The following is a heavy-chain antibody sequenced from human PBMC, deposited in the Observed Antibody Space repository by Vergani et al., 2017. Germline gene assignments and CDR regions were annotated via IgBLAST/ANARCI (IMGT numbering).Heavy chain of an antibody. Sequence: EVQLVESGGALVKPGGSLRLSCAASGFTFNTYTMNWVRQAPGKGLEWVSSISGGSNFIYYAGSVKGRFTISRDNAKNSLYLQMNSLRAEDTAVYYCAREVTSQYYYYSMNVWGQGTTVTVSS. J-gene: IGHJ6*02. V-gene: IGHV3-21*01. CDR3: AREVTSQYYYYSMNV. D-gene: IGHD4-23*01. CDR1: GFTFNTYT. CDR2: ISGGSNFI.